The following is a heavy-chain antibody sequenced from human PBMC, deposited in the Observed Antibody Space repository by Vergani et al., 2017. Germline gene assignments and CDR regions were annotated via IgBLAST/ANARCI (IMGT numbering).Heavy chain of an antibody. CDR3: ARVRAYYYYGMDV. CDR1: GGSFSGYY. CDR2: INHSGST. V-gene: IGHV4-34*01. Sequence: QVQLQESGPGLVKPSETLSLTCAVYGGSFSGYYWSWIRQPPGKGLEWIGEINHSGSTNYNPSLKSRVTISVDTSKNQFSLKLSSVTAADTAVYYCARVRAYYYYGMDVWGQGTTVTVSS. J-gene: IGHJ6*02.